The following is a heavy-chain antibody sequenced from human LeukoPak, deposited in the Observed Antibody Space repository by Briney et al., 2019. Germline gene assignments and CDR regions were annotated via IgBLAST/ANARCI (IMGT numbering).Heavy chain of an antibody. V-gene: IGHV4-34*01. CDR2: INHSGST. CDR1: GGSFSGYY. D-gene: IGHD3-10*01. CDR3: ARGVGELEDY. J-gene: IGHJ4*02. Sequence: SETLSLTCAVYGGSFSGYYWSWIRQPPGKGLEWIGEINHSGSTNYNPSLKSRVTISVDTSKNQFSLKLSSVTAADTAVYYCARGVGELEDYWGQGTLVTVSS.